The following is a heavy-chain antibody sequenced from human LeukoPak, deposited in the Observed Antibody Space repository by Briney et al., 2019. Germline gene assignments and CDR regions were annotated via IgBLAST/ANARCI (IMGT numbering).Heavy chain of an antibody. D-gene: IGHD3-22*01. J-gene: IGHJ4*02. CDR3: ARGTYYYDSSGYRY. CDR1: GYTFTSYG. Sequence: ASVKVSCKASGYTFTSYGISWVRQAPGQGLEWMGWISAYNGNTNYAQKLQGRVTMTTDTSTSTAYMELRSLRSDDTAVYYCARGTYYYDSSGYRYWGRGTLVTVSS. V-gene: IGHV1-18*01. CDR2: ISAYNGNT.